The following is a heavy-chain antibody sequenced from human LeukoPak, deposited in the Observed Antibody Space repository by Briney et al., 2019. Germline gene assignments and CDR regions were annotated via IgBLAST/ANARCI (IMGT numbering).Heavy chain of an antibody. CDR1: DGSISSSSYY. J-gene: IGHJ5*02. CDR2: IYYSGST. Sequence: PSETLSLTCTVSDGSISSSSYYWGWIRQPPGKGLEWIGSIYYSGSTYYNPSLKSRVTISVDTSKNQFSLKLSSVTAADTAVYYCARPLDYYERGWFDPWGQGTLVTVSS. CDR3: ARPLDYYERGWFDP. V-gene: IGHV4-39*01. D-gene: IGHD3-22*01.